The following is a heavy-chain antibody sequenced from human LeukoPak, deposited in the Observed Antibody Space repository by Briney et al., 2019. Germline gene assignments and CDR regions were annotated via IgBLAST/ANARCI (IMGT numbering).Heavy chain of an antibody. Sequence: GGSLRLSCAASGFTFSSYAMSWVRQAPGKGLEWVSAISGSGGSTYYADSVKGRFTISRDNSKNTLYLQMNSLRAGDTAVYYCAEDGSYDSSGYYSHWGQGTLVTVSS. D-gene: IGHD3-22*01. CDR3: AEDGSYDSSGYYSH. CDR1: GFTFSSYA. CDR2: ISGSGGST. J-gene: IGHJ4*02. V-gene: IGHV3-23*01.